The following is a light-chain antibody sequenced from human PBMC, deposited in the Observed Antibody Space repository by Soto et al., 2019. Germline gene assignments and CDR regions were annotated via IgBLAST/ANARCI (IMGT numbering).Light chain of an antibody. CDR2: GAS. V-gene: IGKV3D-15*01. CDR3: QHYNNWPAWT. Sequence: IVLTQSPATLSLSPWERATLSCRASQTVRNNLAWYQHKRGQAPRLLIYGASTRATGIPARFSGSGSETEFTLTITSLQSEDFAVYYCQHYNNWPAWTFGQGTKVDIK. J-gene: IGKJ1*01. CDR1: QTVRNN.